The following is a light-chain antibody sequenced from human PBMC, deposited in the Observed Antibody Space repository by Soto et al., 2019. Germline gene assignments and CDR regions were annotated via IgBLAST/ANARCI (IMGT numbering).Light chain of an antibody. V-gene: IGKV3-15*01. CDR2: ETS. CDR1: QSVSSK. Sequence: ERVMTQSPATLSVSPGERATLSCRASQSVSSKLAWYQKKPGQAPRLGIYETSTRAAGIPPRFSGSGSETEFTLTISSLQSEDFAVYYCQQYNEWPPVTFGQGTKV. CDR3: QQYNEWPPVT. J-gene: IGKJ1*01.